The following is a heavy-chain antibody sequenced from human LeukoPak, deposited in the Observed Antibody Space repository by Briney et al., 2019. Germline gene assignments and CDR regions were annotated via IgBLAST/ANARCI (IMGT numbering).Heavy chain of an antibody. D-gene: IGHD3-22*01. V-gene: IGHV5-10-1*01. CDR2: IDPSDSYT. CDR3: ARAPGYYDSSGYVLYYYYGMDV. Sequence: GESLKISCKGSGYSFTSYWISWVRQMPGKGLEWMGRIDPSDSYTNYSPSFQGHVTISADKSISTAYLQWSSLKASDTAMYYCARAPGYYDSSGYVLYYYYGMDVWGQGTTVTVSS. J-gene: IGHJ6*02. CDR1: GYSFTSYW.